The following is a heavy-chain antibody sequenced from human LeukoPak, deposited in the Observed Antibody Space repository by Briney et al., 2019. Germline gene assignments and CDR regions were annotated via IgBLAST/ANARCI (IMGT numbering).Heavy chain of an antibody. CDR2: ISWNSGSI. CDR1: GFTFDDYA. D-gene: IGHD3-22*01. V-gene: IGHV3-9*01. J-gene: IGHJ2*01. CDR3: AKDNYYDSSGYYYGKYFDL. Sequence: GGSLRLSCAASGFTFDDYAMHWVRQAPGKGLEWVSGISWNSGSIGYADSVKGRFTISRDNAKNSLYLQMNSLRAEDTALYYCAKDNYYDSSGYYYGKYFDLWGRGTLVTVSS.